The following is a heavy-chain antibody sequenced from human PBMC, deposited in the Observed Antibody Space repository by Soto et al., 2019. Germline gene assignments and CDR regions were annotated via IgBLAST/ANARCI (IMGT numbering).Heavy chain of an antibody. CDR3: ASYQYSSSSSGNWFDP. V-gene: IGHV4-39*01. CDR2: IYYSGST. D-gene: IGHD6-6*01. J-gene: IGHJ5*02. Sequence: SETLSLTCTVSGGSISSSSYYWGWIRQPPGKGLEWIGSIYYSGSTYYNPSLMSRVTISVDTSKNQFSLKLSSVTAADTAVYYCASYQYSSSSSGNWFDPWGQGTLVTVSA. CDR1: GGSISSSSYY.